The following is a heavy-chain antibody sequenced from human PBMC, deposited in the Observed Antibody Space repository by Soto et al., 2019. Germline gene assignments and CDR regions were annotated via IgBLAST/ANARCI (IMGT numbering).Heavy chain of an antibody. V-gene: IGHV3-11*01. D-gene: IGHD3-10*01. Sequence: QVQLVESGGGLVKPGGSLRLSCAASGFTFSYYYMRWIRQAPGKGLEWVSYISSSGSTIYYADSVKGRFTISRDNAKNSLYLQMNSLRAEDTAVYYCARDHSGVWFGELFGGSVGADYWGQGTLVTDSS. CDR1: GFTFSYYY. J-gene: IGHJ4*02. CDR3: ARDHSGVWFGELFGGSVGADY. CDR2: ISSSGSTI.